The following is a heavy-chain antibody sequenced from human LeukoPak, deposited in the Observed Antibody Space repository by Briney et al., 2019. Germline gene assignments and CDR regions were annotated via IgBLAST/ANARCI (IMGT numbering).Heavy chain of an antibody. D-gene: IGHD3-10*01. Sequence: SETLSLTXAVYGGSFSGYYWSWIRQPPGKGLEWIGEINHSGSTNYNPSLKSRVTVSVDTSKNQFSLKLSSVTAADTAVYYCARVPRGWFDPWGQGTLVTVSS. CDR2: INHSGST. J-gene: IGHJ5*02. CDR3: ARVPRGWFDP. V-gene: IGHV4-34*01. CDR1: GGSFSGYY.